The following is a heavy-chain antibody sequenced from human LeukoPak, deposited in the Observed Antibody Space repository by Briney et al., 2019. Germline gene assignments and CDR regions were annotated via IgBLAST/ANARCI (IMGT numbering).Heavy chain of an antibody. V-gene: IGHV1-8*01. CDR2: MNPNSGNT. CDR3: ARVPSRGDNFDP. CDR1: GYTLTSYD. Sequence: ASVKFSCKASGYTLTSYDINWVRQATGQGLEWMGWMNPNSGNTGYAQKFQGRVTMTRNTSINTAYMELSSLTSEDTAVYYCARVPSRGDNFDPWGQGTLVTVSS. J-gene: IGHJ5*02. D-gene: IGHD4-23*01.